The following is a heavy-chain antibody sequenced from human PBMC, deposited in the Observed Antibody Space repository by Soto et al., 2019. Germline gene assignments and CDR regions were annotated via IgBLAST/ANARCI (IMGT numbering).Heavy chain of an antibody. Sequence: QVQLQQWGAGLLKPSETLSLTCAVYGGSFSGYYWSWIRQPPGKGLEWIGEINHSGSTNYNPSLKRRVTISVETSKNQFSLKPSSVTVADTAVYYCARGANKNLLSSVAGTLNWFDPWGQGTLVTVSS. D-gene: IGHD6-19*01. V-gene: IGHV4-34*01. CDR2: INHSGST. CDR3: ARGANKNLLSSVAGTLNWFDP. J-gene: IGHJ5*02. CDR1: GGSFSGYY.